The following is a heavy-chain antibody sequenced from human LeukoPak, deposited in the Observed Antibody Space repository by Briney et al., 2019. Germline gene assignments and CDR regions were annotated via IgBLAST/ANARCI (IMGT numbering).Heavy chain of an antibody. CDR3: ARDHSSGWYNWFDP. CDR1: GFTFSNSW. CDR2: INSDGSST. Sequence: PGGSLRPSCAASGFTFSNSWMHWVRQAPGKGLVWVSRINSDGSSTSYADSVKGRFTISRDNAKNTLYLQMNSLRAEDTAVYYCARDHSSGWYNWFDPWGQGTLVTVSS. J-gene: IGHJ5*02. V-gene: IGHV3-74*01. D-gene: IGHD6-19*01.